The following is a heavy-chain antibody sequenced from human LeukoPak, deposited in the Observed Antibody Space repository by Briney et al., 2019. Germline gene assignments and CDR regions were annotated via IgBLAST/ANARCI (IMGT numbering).Heavy chain of an antibody. V-gene: IGHV3-23*01. D-gene: IGHD3-22*01. CDR2: ISGSGGST. CDR1: GLSFRDNY. Sequence: GGSLRLSCAVSGLSFRDNYMSWIRQAPGKGLEWVSAISGSGGSTYYADSVKGRFTISRDNSKNTLYLQMNSLRAEDTAVYYCAKGRVVIVVAQTDYWGQGTLVTVSS. J-gene: IGHJ4*02. CDR3: AKGRVVIVVAQTDY.